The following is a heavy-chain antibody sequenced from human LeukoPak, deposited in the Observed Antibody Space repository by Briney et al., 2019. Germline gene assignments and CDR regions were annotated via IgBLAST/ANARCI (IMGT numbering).Heavy chain of an antibody. CDR3: ARALYDSSGYYYFHY. D-gene: IGHD3-22*01. V-gene: IGHV1-2*02. CDR1: GYTFTGYY. Sequence: ASVKVSCKASGYTFTGYYMHWVRQAPGQGLEWMGWINPNSGGTNYAQKFQGRVTMTRDTSISTAYMELSRLRSDDTAVYYCARALYDSSGYYYFHYWGQGTLVTVSS. J-gene: IGHJ4*02. CDR2: INPNSGGT.